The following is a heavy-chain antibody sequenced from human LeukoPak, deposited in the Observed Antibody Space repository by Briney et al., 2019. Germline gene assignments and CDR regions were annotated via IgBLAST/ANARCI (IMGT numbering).Heavy chain of an antibody. D-gene: IGHD2-15*01. J-gene: IGHJ4*02. CDR1: GFTFSGYY. CDR2: ISSSGSTI. Sequence: PGGSLRLSCAASGFTFSGYYMSWIRQAPGKGLEWVSYISSSGSTIYYADSVKGRFTISRDNAKNSLYPQMNSLRAEDTAVYYCARAEGLVVVAATIDYWGQGTLVTVSS. V-gene: IGHV3-11*04. CDR3: ARAEGLVVVAATIDY.